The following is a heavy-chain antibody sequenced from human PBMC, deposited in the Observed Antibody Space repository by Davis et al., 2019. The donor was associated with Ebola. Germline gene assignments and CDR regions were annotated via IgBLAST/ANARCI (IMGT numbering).Heavy chain of an antibody. V-gene: IGHV1-3*01. CDR1: GYTFTSYA. J-gene: IGHJ6*02. CDR2: INAGNGNT. D-gene: IGHD6-19*01. Sequence: ASVKVSCKASGYTFTSYAMHWVRQAPGQRLEWMGWINAGNGNTKYSQKFQGRVTITRDTSASTAYMELSSLRSEDTAVYYCARLPRIAVAGRNGMGVWGQGTTVTVSS. CDR3: ARLPRIAVAGRNGMGV.